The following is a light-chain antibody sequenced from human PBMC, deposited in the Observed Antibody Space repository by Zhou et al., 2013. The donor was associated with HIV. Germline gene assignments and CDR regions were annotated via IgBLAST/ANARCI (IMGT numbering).Light chain of an antibody. CDR1: QSIDNY. CDR3: QQYKIYPLT. CDR2: GAS. Sequence: DIQMTQSPSSLSAYVGDRVSITCRASQSIDNYLNWYQQKPGKAPKVLIYGASTLQSGVPSRFSGSGYGTDFTLTISNLQPEDIASYYCQQYKIYPLTFGGGTKVEIK. V-gene: IGKV1-39*01. J-gene: IGKJ4*01.